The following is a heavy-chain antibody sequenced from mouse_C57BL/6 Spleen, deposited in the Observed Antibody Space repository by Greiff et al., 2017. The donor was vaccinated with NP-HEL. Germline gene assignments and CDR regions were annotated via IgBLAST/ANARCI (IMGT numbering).Heavy chain of an antibody. CDR1: GYSFTGYY. J-gene: IGHJ4*01. CDR2: IYPYNGVS. D-gene: IGHD2-4*01. CDR3: ASFSYYDYYYAMDY. Sequence: EVKLMESGPELVKPGASVKISCKASGYSFTGYYMHWVKQSHGNILDWIGYIYPYNGVSSYNQKFKGKATLTVDKSSSTAYMELRSLTSEDSAVYYCASFSYYDYYYAMDYWGQGTSVTVSS. V-gene: IGHV1-31*01.